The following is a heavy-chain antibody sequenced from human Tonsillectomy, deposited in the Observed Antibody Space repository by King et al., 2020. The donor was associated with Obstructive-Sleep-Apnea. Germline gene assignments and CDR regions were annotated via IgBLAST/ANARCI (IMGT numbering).Heavy chain of an antibody. CDR3: AKDYVDSGDYVYCFDY. V-gene: IGHV3-23*04. D-gene: IGHD4-17*01. CDR2: ITGSGFGT. CDR1: GFTFSSYA. Sequence: DVQLVESGGGLGQPGGSLRLSCAASGFTFSSYAMSWVRQAPGKGLEWVSAITGSGFGTYYADSVKDRFTISRDNSKNTLYLQMNSLRAEDTAVYYCAKDYVDSGDYVYCFDYWGQGTLVTVSS. J-gene: IGHJ4*02.